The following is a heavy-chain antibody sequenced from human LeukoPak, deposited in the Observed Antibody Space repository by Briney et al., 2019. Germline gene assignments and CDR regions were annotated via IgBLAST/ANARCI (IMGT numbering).Heavy chain of an antibody. CDR2: ISGSGGNT. V-gene: IGHV3-23*01. CDR1: GFTFSSYG. D-gene: IGHD3-9*01. J-gene: IGHJ2*01. CDR3: AKALRVDWFWFLDL. Sequence: GGSLRLSCAASGFTFSSYGMSWVRQAPGEGLEWVSAISGSGGNTYYADSVKGRFTISRDSSKNTPYLQMNSLRADDTAVYYCAKALRVDWFWFLDLWGRGTLVTVSS.